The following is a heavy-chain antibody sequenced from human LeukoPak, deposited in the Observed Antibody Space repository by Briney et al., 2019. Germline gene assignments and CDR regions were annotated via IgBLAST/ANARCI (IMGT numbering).Heavy chain of an antibody. V-gene: IGHV3-23*01. J-gene: IGHJ2*01. CDR2: LSGSGGST. CDR1: GFTFSSYA. CDR3: ASGDPDQLYWYFDL. Sequence: GGSLRLSCAASGFTFSSYAMSWVRQAPGKGLEWVSSLSGSGGSTYYADSVKGRFTISRDNSKSKVHLQMNSLRDEDTAVYYCASGDPDQLYWYFDLWGRGTLVTVSS. D-gene: IGHD4-17*01.